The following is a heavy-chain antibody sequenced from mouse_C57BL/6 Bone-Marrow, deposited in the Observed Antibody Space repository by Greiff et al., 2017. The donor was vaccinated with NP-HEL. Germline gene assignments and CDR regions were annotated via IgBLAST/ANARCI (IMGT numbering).Heavy chain of an antibody. Sequence: DVKLVESGGGLVQPKGSLKLSCAASGFSFNTYAMNWVRQAPGKGLEWVARIRSKSNNYATYYADSVKDRFTISRDDSESMLYLQMNNLKTEDTAMYYSARWLLNAMDYWGQGTSVTVSS. CDR1: GFSFNTYA. CDR2: IRSKSNNYAT. V-gene: IGHV10-1*01. CDR3: ARWLLNAMDY. J-gene: IGHJ4*01. D-gene: IGHD2-3*01.